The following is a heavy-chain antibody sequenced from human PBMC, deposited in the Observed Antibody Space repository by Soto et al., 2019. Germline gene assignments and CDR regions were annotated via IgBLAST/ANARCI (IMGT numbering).Heavy chain of an antibody. CDR2: INHSGST. D-gene: IGHD6-6*01. J-gene: IGHJ5*02. V-gene: IGHV4-34*01. Sequence: SETLSLTCAVYGGSFSGYYWSWIRQPPGKGLEWIGEINHSGSTNYNPSLKSRVTISVDTSKNQFSLKLSSVTAADTAVYYCARSASDRQVGRLSIAARWFDPWGQGTLVTVSS. CDR3: ARSASDRQVGRLSIAARWFDP. CDR1: GGSFSGYY.